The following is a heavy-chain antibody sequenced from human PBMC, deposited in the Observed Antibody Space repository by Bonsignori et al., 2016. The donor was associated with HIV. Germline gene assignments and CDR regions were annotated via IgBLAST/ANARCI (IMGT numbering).Heavy chain of an antibody. V-gene: IGHV4-34*01. J-gene: IGHJ4*02. CDR3: ARREHDIVTPHFDY. D-gene: IGHD3-9*01. Sequence: WIRQPPGKGLEYIGEINHRGSTNYNPSLKSRVTISVDTSKNQLSLKLSSVTAADTAVYYCARREHDIVTPHFDYWGQGTLVTVSS. CDR2: INHRGST.